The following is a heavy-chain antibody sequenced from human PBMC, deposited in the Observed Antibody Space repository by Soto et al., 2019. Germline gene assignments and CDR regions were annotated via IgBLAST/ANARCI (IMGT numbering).Heavy chain of an antibody. CDR3: ARGDSTDCSNGVCSFFYNHDMDV. Sequence: ASVKVSCKASGYSFTDYHIHWVRQAPGQGLEWLGRINPKSGGTSTAQKFQGWVTMTTDTSISTASMEMTRLTSDDTSIYYCARGDSTDCSNGVCSFFYNHDMDVWG. D-gene: IGHD2-8*01. J-gene: IGHJ6*02. CDR1: GYSFTDYH. V-gene: IGHV1-2*04. CDR2: INPKSGGT.